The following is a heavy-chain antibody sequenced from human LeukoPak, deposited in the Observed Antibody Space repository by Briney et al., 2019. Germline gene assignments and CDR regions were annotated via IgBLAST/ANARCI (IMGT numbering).Heavy chain of an antibody. D-gene: IGHD3-22*01. V-gene: IGHV4-59*01. CDR3: ARAPAWLRGGAFDI. CDR2: IYYSGST. CDR1: GGSISSYY. J-gene: IGHJ3*02. Sequence: SETLSLTCTVSGGSISSYYWSWIRQPPGKGLEWIGYIYYSGSTNYNPSLKSRVTISVDTSKNQFSLKPSSVTAADTAVYYCARAPAWLRGGAFDIWGQGTMVTVSS.